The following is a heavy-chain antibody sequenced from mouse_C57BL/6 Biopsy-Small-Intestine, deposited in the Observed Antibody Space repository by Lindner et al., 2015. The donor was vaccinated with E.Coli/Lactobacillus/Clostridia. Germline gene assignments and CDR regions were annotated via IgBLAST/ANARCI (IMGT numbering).Heavy chain of an antibody. CDR1: GFTFSDYG. Sequence: VQLQESGGGLVKPGGSLKLSCAASGFTFSDYGMHWVRQAPEKGLEWVAYISSGSSTIYYADTVKGRFTISRDNAKNTLFLQMTSLRSEDTAMYYCARRPQAAYAMDYWGQGTSVTVSS. V-gene: IGHV5-17*01. CDR2: ISSGSSTI. D-gene: IGHD3-2*02. CDR3: ARRPQAAYAMDY. J-gene: IGHJ4*01.